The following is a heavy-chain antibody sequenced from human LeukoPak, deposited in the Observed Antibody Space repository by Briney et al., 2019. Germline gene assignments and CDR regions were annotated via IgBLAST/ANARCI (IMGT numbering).Heavy chain of an antibody. V-gene: IGHV4-34*01. J-gene: IGHJ4*02. CDR1: GGSFSGYY. CDR3: ARGVKWELPFDY. D-gene: IGHD1-26*01. CDR2: INHSGST. Sequence: SETPSLTCAVYGGSFSGYYWSWIRQPPGKGLGWIGEINHSGSTNYNPSLKSRVTISVDTSKNQFSLKLSSVTAADTAVYYCARGVKWELPFDYWGQGTLVTVSS.